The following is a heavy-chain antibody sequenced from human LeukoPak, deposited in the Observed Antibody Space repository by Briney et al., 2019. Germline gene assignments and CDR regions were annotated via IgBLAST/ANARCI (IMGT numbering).Heavy chain of an antibody. D-gene: IGHD3-22*01. Sequence: PGGSLRLSCAASGFTFSSYWMHWVRQAPGKGLVWVSRINSDGSSTSYADSVKGRFTISRDNAKNTLYLQMNSLRAEDTAVYYCARVTYYYDSSAYYSEYFQHWGQGTLVTVS. J-gene: IGHJ1*01. V-gene: IGHV3-74*01. CDR1: GFTFSSYW. CDR3: ARVTYYYDSSAYYSEYFQH. CDR2: INSDGSST.